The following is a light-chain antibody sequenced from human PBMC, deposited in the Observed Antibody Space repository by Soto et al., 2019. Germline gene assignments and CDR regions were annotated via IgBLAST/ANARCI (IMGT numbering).Light chain of an antibody. V-gene: IGKV3-15*01. CDR1: QTVSRH. J-gene: IGKJ4*01. CDR2: GAS. CDR3: QQYHSWVT. Sequence: EIVMTQSPGTLSVSPGERATLSCRASQTVSRHLAWYQQRPGQAPRLLIFGASTRATGIPDRFSGSGSGTDFTLTISSLQSEDGAVYYCQQYHSWVTFGGGTKVDIK.